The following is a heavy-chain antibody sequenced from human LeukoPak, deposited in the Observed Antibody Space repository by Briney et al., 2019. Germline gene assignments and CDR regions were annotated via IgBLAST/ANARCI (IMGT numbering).Heavy chain of an antibody. CDR2: ISSSGSTI. J-gene: IGHJ6*02. CDR3: AREGTYYDILTGYYSPPYGMDV. V-gene: IGHV3-48*03. CDR1: GFTFSSYE. D-gene: IGHD3-9*01. Sequence: GGSLRLSCAASGFTFSSYEMNWVRQAPGKGLEWVSYISSSGSTIYYADSVKGRFTISRDNAKNSLYLQMNSLRAEDTAVYYCAREGTYYDILTGYYSPPYGMDVWGQGTTVTVSS.